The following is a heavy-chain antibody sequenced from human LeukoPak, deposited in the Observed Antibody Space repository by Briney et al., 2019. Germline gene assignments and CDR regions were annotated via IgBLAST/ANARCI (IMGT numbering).Heavy chain of an antibody. CDR1: GITFSSSA. Sequence: GGSLRLSCAASGITFSSSATTWARQAPGKGLEWVSSLNNGGDDTYYADSVKGRFTISRDNSKNTLYLQMNSLRVEDTAVYYCAKGRARDGYSYWGHGILVTVSS. D-gene: IGHD5-24*01. CDR3: AKGRARDGYSY. V-gene: IGHV3-23*01. J-gene: IGHJ4*01. CDR2: LNNGGDDT.